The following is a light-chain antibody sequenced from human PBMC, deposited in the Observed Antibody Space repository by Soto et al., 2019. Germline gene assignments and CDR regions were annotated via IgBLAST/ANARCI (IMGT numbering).Light chain of an antibody. Sequence: EIVLTQSPGTLSLSPGDRATVSCRASQSGFSFYLAWFQKKPGQAPRLLIYAASSRATGIPDRFSGSGSGTDFTLAISRLEPEDLAVYYCHQYGNSPWTLGQGTRVEI. CDR1: QSGFSFY. V-gene: IGKV3-20*01. J-gene: IGKJ1*01. CDR3: HQYGNSPWT. CDR2: AAS.